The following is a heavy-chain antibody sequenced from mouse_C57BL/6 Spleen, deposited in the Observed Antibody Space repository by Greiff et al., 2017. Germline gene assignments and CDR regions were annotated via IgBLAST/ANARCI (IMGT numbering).Heavy chain of an antibody. Sequence: VQLQQSGAELARPGASVKLSCKASGYTFTSYGISWVKQRTGQGLEWIGEIYPRSGSTYYNEKFKGKATLTADKSSSTAYMELRSLTSEDSAVYYCARWDDDEGFAYWGQGTLVTVSA. J-gene: IGHJ3*01. D-gene: IGHD2-4*01. CDR3: ARWDDDEGFAY. V-gene: IGHV1-81*01. CDR1: GYTFTSYG. CDR2: IYPRSGST.